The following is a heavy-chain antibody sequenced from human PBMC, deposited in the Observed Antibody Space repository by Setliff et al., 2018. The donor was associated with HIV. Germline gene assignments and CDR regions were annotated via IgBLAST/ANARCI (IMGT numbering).Heavy chain of an antibody. V-gene: IGHV4-61*09. CDR1: NYSINSGYY. Sequence: SETLSLTCAVSNYSINSGYYWGWIRQPAGKGLEWIGHMSTSGSTNYNPSLKSRVTISVDTSKNQFSLKLSSVTAADTAVYYCRRYSNYGLDYWGQGTLVTVSS. CDR3: RRYSNYGLDY. D-gene: IGHD4-4*01. CDR2: MSTSGST. J-gene: IGHJ4*02.